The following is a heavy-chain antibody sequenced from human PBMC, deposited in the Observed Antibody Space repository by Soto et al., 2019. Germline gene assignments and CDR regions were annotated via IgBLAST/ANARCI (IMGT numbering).Heavy chain of an antibody. CDR3: VRLIGNSWLDY. D-gene: IGHD2-8*01. Sequence: PSQTLSLTCAISGDSVSSDSVTWNWIRQSPSRGLEWLGRTYYRSKWYSDYALSVKSRVTINADMSKNQVSLQLNSVTPEDSAVYYCVRLIGNSWLDYWGQGTLVTVCS. V-gene: IGHV6-1*01. CDR1: GDSVSSDSVT. J-gene: IGHJ5*01. CDR2: TYYRSKWYS.